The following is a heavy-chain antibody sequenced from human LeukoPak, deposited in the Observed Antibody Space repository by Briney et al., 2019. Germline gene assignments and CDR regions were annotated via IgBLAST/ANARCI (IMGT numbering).Heavy chain of an antibody. CDR3: VRGYSFGPYGMDV. Sequence: GGSLRHSCAASGFSFSSYGMSWFRQAPGKGLEWVSTINNRADETHYADSVKGRFTISRDNSKNTLYLQMSSLRAEDTAVYFCVRGYSFGPYGMDVWGQGTTVTVSS. V-gene: IGHV3-64D*09. J-gene: IGHJ6*02. CDR2: INNRADET. CDR1: GFSFSSYG. D-gene: IGHD2-15*01.